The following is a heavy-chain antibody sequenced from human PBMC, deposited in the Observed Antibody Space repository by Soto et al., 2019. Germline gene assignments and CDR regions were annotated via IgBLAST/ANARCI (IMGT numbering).Heavy chain of an antibody. D-gene: IGHD6-6*01. CDR3: ARFAYSSSSAFDV. J-gene: IGHJ3*01. CDR1: GDTFTAYW. CDR2: IYPGDSAT. Sequence: PWESLRIACRRAGDTFTAYWIAWVRQMPGKGLEWMGVIYPGDSATKYSPSFQGQVTVSADKSSNTAYLQWSSLKASDTAMYYCARFAYSSSSAFDVWGQGTMVTVSS. V-gene: IGHV5-51*01.